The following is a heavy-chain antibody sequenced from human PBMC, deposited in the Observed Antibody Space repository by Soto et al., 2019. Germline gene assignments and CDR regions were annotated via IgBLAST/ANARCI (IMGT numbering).Heavy chain of an antibody. CDR3: STDSYDFVWGSYRFLQY. V-gene: IGHV3-15*01. D-gene: IGHD3-16*02. CDR2: IKRKTDGATT. J-gene: IGHJ4*02. CDR1: GFLFNNAW. Sequence: PGGSLGLSCEASGFLFNNAWMSWVRQPPGKGLEWVGRIKRKTDGATTDYAPPVRGRFTISRDDSKNTLYLQMNSLKTEDTAVYFCSTDSYDFVWGSYRFLQYRGKGTLVTVSS.